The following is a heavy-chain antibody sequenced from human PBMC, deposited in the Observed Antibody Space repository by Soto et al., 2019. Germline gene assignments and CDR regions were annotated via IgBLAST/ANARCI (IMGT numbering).Heavy chain of an antibody. V-gene: IGHV3-7*01. D-gene: IGHD2-21*01. J-gene: IGHJ6*03. CDR1: GFTFSSYW. Sequence: EVQLVESGGGLVQPGGSLRLSCAASGFTFSSYWMSWVRQAPGKGLEWVANIKQDGSEKYYVDSVKGRFTISRDNAKNSLYLQMNSLRAEDTAVYYCARDRSYHYYYYMDVWGKGTTVTVSS. CDR3: ARDRSYHYYYYMDV. CDR2: IKQDGSEK.